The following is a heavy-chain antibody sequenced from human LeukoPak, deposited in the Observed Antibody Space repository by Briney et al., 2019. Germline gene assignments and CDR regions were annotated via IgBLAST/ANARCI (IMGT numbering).Heavy chain of an antibody. V-gene: IGHV1-2*02. J-gene: IGHJ4*02. D-gene: IGHD3-16*01. CDR3: ASGSLASYFDH. CDR2: INPNSGGT. CDR1: GYIFSNYG. Sequence: ASVKVSCKASGYIFSNYGINWVRQAPGQGLEWMGWINPNSGGTKYVQKFQGRVTMTRDTSISTAYMELSRLRSDDTAVYYCASGSLASYFDHWGQGTLVTVSS.